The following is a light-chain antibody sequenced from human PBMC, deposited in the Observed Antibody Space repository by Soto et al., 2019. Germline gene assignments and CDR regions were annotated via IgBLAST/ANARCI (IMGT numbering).Light chain of an antibody. V-gene: IGKV3-20*01. J-gene: IGKJ1*01. CDR3: QQYGSSPWT. Sequence: EIVLTQSPGSLSLCPGERATLSCRASQSVISTYFAWYQQKPGQAPRLLIYGASSRATGIPDRFSGSGSGTDFTLTISRLEPEDFAVYYCQQYGSSPWTFGQGTKVAIK. CDR2: GAS. CDR1: QSVISTY.